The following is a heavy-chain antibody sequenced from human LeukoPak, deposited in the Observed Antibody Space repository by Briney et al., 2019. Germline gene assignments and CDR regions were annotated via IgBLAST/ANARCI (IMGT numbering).Heavy chain of an antibody. J-gene: IGHJ4*02. CDR3: AREREGIAAAGTKIDY. Sequence: GGSLSLSCVASGFTFSDHSMMWVRQAPGKGLEWVANIKRDGSEKNYVDSVRGRFTVSRDNRENSLYLHLNSLGVEDTAVYYCAREREGIAAAGTKIDYWGQGTLVTVSS. V-gene: IGHV3-7*01. D-gene: IGHD6-13*01. CDR2: IKRDGSEK. CDR1: GFTFSDHS.